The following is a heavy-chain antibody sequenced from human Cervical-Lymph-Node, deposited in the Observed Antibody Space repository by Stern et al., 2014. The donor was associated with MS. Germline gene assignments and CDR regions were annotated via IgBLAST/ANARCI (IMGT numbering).Heavy chain of an antibody. CDR1: GGTFSNYA. D-gene: IGHD2-2*01. CDR2: IIPVFGTT. Sequence: VQLVQSGAEVKKPGSSVKVSCKASGGTFSNYAITWVRQAPGQGLEWMCGIIPVFGTTNYAQKFQARVTITADESTSTAYMELSSLRSEDTAVYYCARDEIVVVPATVFYFGLDVWGQGTTVTVSS. V-gene: IGHV1-69*01. J-gene: IGHJ6*02. CDR3: ARDEIVVVPATVFYFGLDV.